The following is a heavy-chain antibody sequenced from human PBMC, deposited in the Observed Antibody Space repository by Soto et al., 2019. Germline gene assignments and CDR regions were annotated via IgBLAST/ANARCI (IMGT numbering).Heavy chain of an antibody. V-gene: IGHV5-51*01. CDR3: ARPSYSSSRYYGMDV. D-gene: IGHD6-6*01. CDR2: IYPGDSDT. CDR1: GXSFXXYW. Sequence: GESLKXSCXGSGXSFXXYWIXXXXXXXXKGLEWMGIIYPGDSDTRYSPSFEGQVTISADKSITTAYLQWSSLKASDTAMYYCARPSYSSSRYYGMDVWGQGTTVTVSS. J-gene: IGHJ6*02.